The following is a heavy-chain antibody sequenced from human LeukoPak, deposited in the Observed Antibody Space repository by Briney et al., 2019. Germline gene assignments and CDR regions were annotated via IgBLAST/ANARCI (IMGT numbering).Heavy chain of an antibody. Sequence: SETLSLTCAVYGGSFSGYYWSWIRQPPGKGLEWIGEINHSGSTNYNPSLKSRVTISADTSKNQFSLKLSSVTAADTAVYYCARHRGRYYYDSSGYYYGFDYWGQGTLVTVSS. CDR3: ARHRGRYYYDSSGYYYGFDY. CDR2: INHSGST. CDR1: GGSFSGYY. J-gene: IGHJ4*02. V-gene: IGHV4-34*01. D-gene: IGHD3-22*01.